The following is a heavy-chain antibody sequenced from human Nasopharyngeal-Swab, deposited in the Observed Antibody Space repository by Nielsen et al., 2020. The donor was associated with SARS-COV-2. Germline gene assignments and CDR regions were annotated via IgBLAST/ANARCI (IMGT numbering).Heavy chain of an antibody. V-gene: IGHV3-74*01. CDR2: INRDGSST. CDR1: GFTFSSYW. Sequence: GGSLRLSCAASGFTFSSYWMHWVRQAPGKGLVWVSRINRDGSSTSYADSVKGRFTISRDNAKNTLYLQMNSLRAEDTAVYYCARGYYDFWSGYAGFDPWGQGTLVTVSS. D-gene: IGHD3-3*01. CDR3: ARGYYDFWSGYAGFDP. J-gene: IGHJ5*02.